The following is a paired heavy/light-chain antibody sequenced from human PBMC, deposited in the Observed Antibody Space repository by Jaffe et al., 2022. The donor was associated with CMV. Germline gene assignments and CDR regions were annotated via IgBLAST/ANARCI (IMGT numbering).Heavy chain of an antibody. CDR2: ITPILNIA. CDR1: GGTFNSYS. V-gene: IGHV1-69*09. Sequence: QVQLVQSGAAVKKPGSSVKVSCKAPGGTFNSYSINWVRQAPGQGLDWMGRITPILNIAKYAQKFQGRVTITADKSTSTAYMELSGLRSDDTAVYFCARDSVTMITPVSGGYMDVWGKGTTVTVSS. J-gene: IGHJ6*03. CDR3: ARDSVTMITPVSGGYMDV. D-gene: IGHD3-22*01.
Light chain of an antibody. CDR2: DAS. CDR3: QLRSNWPPTFS. J-gene: IGKJ3*01. Sequence: EIVLKQSPATLSLSPGERATLSCRASQSVGNYLAWYQQKPGQAPRLLIYDASNRATGIPARFSGSGSGTDFTLTISSLEPEDFAVYYCQLRSNWPPTFSFGPGTKVDIK. V-gene: IGKV3-11*01. CDR1: QSVGNY.